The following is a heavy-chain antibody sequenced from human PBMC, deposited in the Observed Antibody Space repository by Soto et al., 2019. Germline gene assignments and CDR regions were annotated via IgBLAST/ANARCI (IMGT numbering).Heavy chain of an antibody. CDR2: IIPILGTS. D-gene: IGHD3-22*01. CDR3: VRGKMREMFPQTVLDSSSPWGDY. CDR1: GGTFNNHA. J-gene: IGHJ4*02. V-gene: IGHV1-69*13. Sequence: SVRVSCKASGGTFNNHAINWVRQAPGQGLEWMGGIIPILGTSNYAQKFQGRVTITADESTRTAYMELSSLRSEDTAVYYCVRGKMREMFPQTVLDSSSPWGDYWGPGTLVTVSS.